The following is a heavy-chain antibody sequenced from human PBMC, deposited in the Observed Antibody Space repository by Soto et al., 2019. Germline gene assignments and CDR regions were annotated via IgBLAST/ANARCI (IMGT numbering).Heavy chain of an antibody. CDR2: IIPIFGTA. CDR1: GGTFSSYA. J-gene: IGHJ6*02. D-gene: IGHD2-2*01. Sequence: QVQLVQSGAEVKKPGSSVKVSCKASGGTFSSYAISWVRQAPGQGLEWMGGIIPIFGTANYAQKFQGRVTXTXXXSXXTAYMDLSSLRSEDTAVYYCARHVPAAGYYYGMDVWGQGTTVTVSS. CDR3: ARHVPAAGYYYGMDV. V-gene: IGHV1-69*05.